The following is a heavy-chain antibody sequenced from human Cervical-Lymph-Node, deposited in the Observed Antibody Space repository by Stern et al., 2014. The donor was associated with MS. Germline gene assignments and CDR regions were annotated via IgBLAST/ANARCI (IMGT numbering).Heavy chain of an antibody. Sequence: VQLVESGGGVVQPGRSLRLSCAVSGFTFSSSGMHWVRQAPGKGLEGLAIIWYDGSNRYYADSVKGRFTISRDNSKNTLYLQMNSLRAEDTAVYYCAREGGNTAEYFQHWGQGTLVTVSS. J-gene: IGHJ1*01. V-gene: IGHV3-33*01. CDR2: IWYDGSNR. D-gene: IGHD4-23*01. CDR1: GFTFSSSG. CDR3: AREGGNTAEYFQH.